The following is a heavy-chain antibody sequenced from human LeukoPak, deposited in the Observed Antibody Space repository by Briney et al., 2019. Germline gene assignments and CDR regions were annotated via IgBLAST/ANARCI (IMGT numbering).Heavy chain of an antibody. CDR1: GFTFSNYW. D-gene: IGHD3-3*01. CDR3: ARAGNVLRFLEWPDY. J-gene: IGHJ4*02. Sequence: PGGSLRLSCAASGFTFSNYWMSWVRQAPGKGLEWVANIKQDGSEKYYVDSVKGRFTVSRDNAKDSLYLQMNSLRAEDTAVYYCARAGNVLRFLEWPDYWGQGTLVTVSS. V-gene: IGHV3-7*01. CDR2: IKQDGSEK.